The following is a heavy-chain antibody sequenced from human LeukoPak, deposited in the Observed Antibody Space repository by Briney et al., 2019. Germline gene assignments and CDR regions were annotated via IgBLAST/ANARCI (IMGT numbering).Heavy chain of an antibody. Sequence: GGSLRLSCAASGFSFDTHGMHWVRQAPGKGLEWVADIWYDGSKKYYADSVKGRFTISRDNSKKSLFLQMNSLRAEDTALYYCARDVFADSSGGSFDFWGQGTLVTVSS. CDR1: GFSFDTHG. CDR3: ARDVFADSSGGSFDF. V-gene: IGHV3-33*01. D-gene: IGHD3-16*01. J-gene: IGHJ4*02. CDR2: IWYDGSKK.